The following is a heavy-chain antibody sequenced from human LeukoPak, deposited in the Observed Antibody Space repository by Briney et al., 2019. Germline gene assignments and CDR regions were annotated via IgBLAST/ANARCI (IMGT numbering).Heavy chain of an antibody. D-gene: IGHD1-26*01. CDR2: INPNSGGT. Sequence: ASVKVSCKASGYTFTGYYMHWVRQAPGQGIEWMGWINPNSGGTNYAQKFQGRVTMTRDTSISTAYMELSRLRSDDTAVYYCARDWDFRGNWFDPWGQGTLVTVSS. CDR1: GYTFTGYY. V-gene: IGHV1-2*02. CDR3: ARDWDFRGNWFDP. J-gene: IGHJ5*02.